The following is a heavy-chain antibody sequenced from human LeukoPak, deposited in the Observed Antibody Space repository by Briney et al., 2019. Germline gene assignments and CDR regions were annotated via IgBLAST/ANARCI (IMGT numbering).Heavy chain of an antibody. D-gene: IGHD3-10*01. CDR2: ISSRGSTI. Sequence: PGGSLRLSCAASGFTFSHFEMIWVRQAPGKGLEWVSYISSRGSTIYYADSVKGRFTISRDNAENSLYLQMSSLRAENTAVYYCARGRYGGSGKGYFDYWGQGTLVTVSS. CDR3: ARGRYGGSGKGYFDY. J-gene: IGHJ4*02. CDR1: GFTFSHFE. V-gene: IGHV3-48*03.